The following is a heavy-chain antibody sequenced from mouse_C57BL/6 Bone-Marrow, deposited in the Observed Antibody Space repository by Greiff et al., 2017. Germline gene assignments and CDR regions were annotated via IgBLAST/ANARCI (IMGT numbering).Heavy chain of an antibody. J-gene: IGHJ2*01. CDR3: TSFITTAELNFDY. Sequence: VQLQQSGAELARPGASVKLSCKASGYTFTSYGISWVKQRPEQGLEWIGWIDPENGDTEYASKFQGKATITADTSSNTAYLQLSSLTSEDTAVYYCTSFITTAELNFDYWGQGTTLTVSS. V-gene: IGHV14-4*01. D-gene: IGHD1-1*01. CDR1: GYTFTSYG. CDR2: IDPENGDT.